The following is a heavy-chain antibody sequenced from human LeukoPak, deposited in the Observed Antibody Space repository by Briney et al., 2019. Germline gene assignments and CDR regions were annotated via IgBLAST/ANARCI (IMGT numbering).Heavy chain of an antibody. CDR3: ARDHALRFLEWHNSIDY. Sequence: GGSLRLSCAASGFTFSSYATHWVRQAPGKGLEWVAVISYDGSNKYYADSVKGRFTISRDNSKNTLYLQMNSLRAEDTAVYYCARDHALRFLEWHNSIDYWGQGTLVTVSS. D-gene: IGHD3-3*01. CDR2: ISYDGSNK. CDR1: GFTFSSYA. J-gene: IGHJ4*02. V-gene: IGHV3-30-3*01.